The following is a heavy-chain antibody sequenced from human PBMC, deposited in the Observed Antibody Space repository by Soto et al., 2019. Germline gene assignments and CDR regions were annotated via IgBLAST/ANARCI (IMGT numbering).Heavy chain of an antibody. J-gene: IGHJ4*01. V-gene: IGHV1-2*02. CDR2: INPKSGGT. CDR3: ARDLAKAGGSAGFDY. Sequence: GASVKVSCKASGYTFTVYYMHWVRQAPGQGLEWMGWINPKSGGTMYPQKFQGRVTMTWDTSISTAYMALTRLRSDDTAVYYCARDLAKAGGSAGFDYWGHGTLVTVSS. D-gene: IGHD1-26*01. CDR1: GYTFTVYY.